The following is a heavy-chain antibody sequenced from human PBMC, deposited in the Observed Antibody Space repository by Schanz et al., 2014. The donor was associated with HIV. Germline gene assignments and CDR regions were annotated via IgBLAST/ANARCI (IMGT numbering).Heavy chain of an antibody. V-gene: IGHV3-23*04. CDR2: ISAGVGTA. D-gene: IGHD3-16*01. Sequence: VQLVESGGGLVKPGRSLRLSCTTSGFTFSDYPVSWLRQAPGKGLEWVSTISAGVGTASYADSVKGRFTISRDNSKKMLFLQMNRLRAEDTAVYYCAIRTPMISFGAFDIWGRGTMVTVSS. J-gene: IGHJ3*02. CDR3: AIRTPMISFGAFDI. CDR1: GFTFSDYP.